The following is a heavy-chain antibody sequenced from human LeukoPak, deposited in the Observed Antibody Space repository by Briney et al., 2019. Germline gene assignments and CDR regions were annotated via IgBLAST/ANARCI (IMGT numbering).Heavy chain of an antibody. CDR3: AGGGELFTIRGQFDY. CDR1: GGTFSSYA. D-gene: IGHD3-10*01. CDR2: IIPIFGTA. Sequence: SVKVSCKASGGTFSSYAISWVRQAPGQGLEWMGGIIPIFGTANYAQKFQGRVTITADESTSTAYMELSSLRSEDTAVYYCAGGGELFTIRGQFDYWGQGTLVTVSS. V-gene: IGHV1-69*01. J-gene: IGHJ4*02.